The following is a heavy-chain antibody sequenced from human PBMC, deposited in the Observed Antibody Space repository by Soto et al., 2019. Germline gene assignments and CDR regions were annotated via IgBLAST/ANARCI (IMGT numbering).Heavy chain of an antibody. V-gene: IGHV1-18*01. Sequence: ASVKVSCKASGYTFTSYGISWVRQAPGQGLEWMGWISAYNGNTNYAQKLQGRVTMTTDTSTSTAYMELRSLRSDDTAVYYCARVGIAAADENWFDPWGQGTLVTVSS. CDR2: ISAYNGNT. D-gene: IGHD6-13*01. CDR3: ARVGIAAADENWFDP. J-gene: IGHJ5*02. CDR1: GYTFTSYG.